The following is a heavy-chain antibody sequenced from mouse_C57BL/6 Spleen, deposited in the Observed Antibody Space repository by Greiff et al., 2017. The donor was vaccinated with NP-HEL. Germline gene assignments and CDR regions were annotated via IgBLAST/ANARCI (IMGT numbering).Heavy chain of an antibody. J-gene: IGHJ2*01. Sequence: VHLVESGAELVRPGASVTLSCKASGYTFTDYEMHWVKQTPVHGLEWIGAIDPETGGTAYNQKFKGKAILTADKSSSTAYMELRSLTSEDSAVYYCTRRGTGTFDYWGQGTTLTVSS. D-gene: IGHD4-1*01. V-gene: IGHV1-15*01. CDR2: IDPETGGT. CDR1: GYTFTDYE. CDR3: TRRGTGTFDY.